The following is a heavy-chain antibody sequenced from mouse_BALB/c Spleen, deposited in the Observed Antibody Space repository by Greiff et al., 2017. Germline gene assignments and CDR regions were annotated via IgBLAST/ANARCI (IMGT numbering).Heavy chain of an antibody. CDR3: NLITTVVATDY. V-gene: IGHV14-4*02. CDR2: IDPENGDT. Sequence: VQLKESGAELVRSGASVKLSCTASGFNIKDYYMHWVKQRPEQGLEWIGWIDPENGDTEYAPKFQGKATMTADTSSNTAYLQLSSLTSEDTAVYYCNLITTVVATDYWGQGTTLTVSS. CDR1: GFNIKDYY. D-gene: IGHD1-1*01. J-gene: IGHJ2*01.